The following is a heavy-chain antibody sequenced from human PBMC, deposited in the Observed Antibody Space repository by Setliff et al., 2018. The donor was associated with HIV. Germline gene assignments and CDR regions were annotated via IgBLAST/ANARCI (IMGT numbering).Heavy chain of an antibody. CDR2: INAGNGNT. CDR3: ARDFPSPDYSSSWAHLYYHYGMDV. CDR1: GYTFSTHA. J-gene: IGHJ6*02. Sequence: ASVKVSCKASGYTFSTHAMHWVRQAPGQRLEWMGWINAGNGNTKYSQKFQGRVTITRDTSASTAYMEVRSLRSEATAVYYCARDFPSPDYSSSWAHLYYHYGMDVWGQGTTVTVSS. D-gene: IGHD6-13*01. V-gene: IGHV1-3*01.